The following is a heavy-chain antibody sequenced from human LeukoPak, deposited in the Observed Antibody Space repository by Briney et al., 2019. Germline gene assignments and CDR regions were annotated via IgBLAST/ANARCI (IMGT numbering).Heavy chain of an antibody. CDR2: IWYDGSNK. D-gene: IGHD6-13*01. CDR3: ARLSSSWPVDAFDV. Sequence: PGGSLRLSCAASGFTFSSYGMHWVRQAPGKGLEWVAVIWYDGSNKYYADSVKGRFTISRDNSKNTLYLQMNSLRAEDTAVYYCARLSSSWPVDAFDVWGQGTMVTVSS. V-gene: IGHV3-33*01. CDR1: GFTFSSYG. J-gene: IGHJ3*01.